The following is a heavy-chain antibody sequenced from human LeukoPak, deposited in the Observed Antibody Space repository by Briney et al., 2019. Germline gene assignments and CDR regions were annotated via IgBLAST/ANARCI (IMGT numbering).Heavy chain of an antibody. J-gene: IGHJ4*02. CDR3: ARDSGTEPYMGKLDY. D-gene: IGHD1-14*01. CDR1: GGTFSSYA. Sequence: SVKVSCKASGGTFSSYAISWVRQAPGQGLELMGGIITSFGTANYAQAVQGRVTITKDESTSTAYMELSSLRSEDTAVYYCARDSGTEPYMGKLDYWGQGTLVTVSS. V-gene: IGHV1-69*05. CDR2: IITSFGTA.